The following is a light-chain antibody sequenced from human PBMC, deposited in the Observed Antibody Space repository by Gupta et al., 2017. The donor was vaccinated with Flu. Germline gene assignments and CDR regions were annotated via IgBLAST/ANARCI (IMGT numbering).Light chain of an antibody. J-gene: IGKJ4*01. CDR2: WAS. CDR3: QQYYDTPLT. V-gene: IGKV4-1*01. Sequence: DLVMPQSPLSLSVSLGESPTLNCNSSQSIFFSPINKNYLAWYQQKPGQPPKLVIYWASIRQSGVPDRISGSGSGTDFTLTISSLQAEDVAVYYCQQYYDTPLTFGGGTKVEIK. CDR1: QSIFFSPINKNY.